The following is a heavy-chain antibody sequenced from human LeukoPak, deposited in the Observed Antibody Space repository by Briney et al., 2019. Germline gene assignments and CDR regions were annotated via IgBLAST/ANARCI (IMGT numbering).Heavy chain of an antibody. CDR1: GGSISSGDYY. CDR3: ARVGGTYYYGSGSYYSVYYGMDV. V-gene: IGHV4-30-4*01. Sequence: SQTLSLTCTVSGGSISSGDYYWGWIRQPPGKGLEWIGYIYYSGSTYYNPSLKSRVTISVDTSKNQFSLKLSSVTAADTAVYYCARVGGTYYYGSGSYYSVYYGMDVWGQGTTVTVSS. D-gene: IGHD3-10*01. CDR2: IYYSGST. J-gene: IGHJ6*02.